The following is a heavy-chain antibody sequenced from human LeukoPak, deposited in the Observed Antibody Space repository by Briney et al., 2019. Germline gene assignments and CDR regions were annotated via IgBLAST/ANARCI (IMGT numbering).Heavy chain of an antibody. CDR3: ATGWYTSSPAY. CDR1: GFTFSSYW. J-gene: IGHJ4*02. V-gene: IGHV3-74*01. CDR2: INSDGSST. D-gene: IGHD6-6*01. Sequence: GGSLRLSCAASGFTFSSYWMHWVRPAPGKGLVWVSRINSDGSSTTYAASVKGRFTISRDNAKNTLYLQMNSPRAEDTAVYYCATGWYTSSPAYWGQGTLVTVSS.